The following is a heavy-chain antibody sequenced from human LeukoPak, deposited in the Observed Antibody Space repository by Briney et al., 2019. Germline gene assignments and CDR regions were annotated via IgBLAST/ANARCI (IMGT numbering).Heavy chain of an antibody. Sequence: AXVKVSCKASGYTFISFGFSGVRQAPGQGLEWMGWISGYNGSTKYAQNLQGRVTMTTDTSTSTAYMELRSLRSDDTAIYYCVRDCSTPCSIFSDYWGQGTLVTVSS. J-gene: IGHJ4*02. CDR1: GYTFISFG. CDR3: VRDCSTPCSIFSDY. V-gene: IGHV1-18*01. D-gene: IGHD2-2*01. CDR2: ISGYNGST.